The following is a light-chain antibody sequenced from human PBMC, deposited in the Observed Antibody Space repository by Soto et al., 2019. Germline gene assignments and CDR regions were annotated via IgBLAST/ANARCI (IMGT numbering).Light chain of an antibody. CDR2: GAS. CDR1: QTISNN. CDR3: QQYDNWPRT. J-gene: IGKJ1*01. V-gene: IGKV3-15*01. Sequence: EIVMTQSPATLSVSPGDRATLSCRASQTISNNLAWYQQKPGQAPRLLIQGASTRATGIPAKFSGSGSGTEFTLTISSLQSEDFAVYYCQQYDNWPRTFGQGTKVHIK.